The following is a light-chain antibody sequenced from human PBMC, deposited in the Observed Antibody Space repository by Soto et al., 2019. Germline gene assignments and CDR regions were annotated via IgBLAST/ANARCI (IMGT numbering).Light chain of an antibody. CDR2: DVS. CDR1: QSISSW. CDR3: QQTYDAARVT. V-gene: IGKV1-5*01. J-gene: IGKJ4*01. Sequence: DVRMSQSPSTLSASIGDRVTITCRASQSISSWLAWYQQKPGKAPKLLIFDVSSLESGVPSRFGGSGSGTDFTLTISSLQPEDFATYYCQQTYDAARVTFGGGTKVDIK.